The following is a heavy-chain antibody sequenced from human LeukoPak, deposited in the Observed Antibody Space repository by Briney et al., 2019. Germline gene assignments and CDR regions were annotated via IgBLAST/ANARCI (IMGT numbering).Heavy chain of an antibody. J-gene: IGHJ4*02. CDR2: IYSGGST. CDR3: AKVPRYCSGGSCYGRDY. Sequence: PGGSLRLSCAASGFTVSSNYMSWVRQAPGKGLEWVSVIYSGGSTYYADSVKGRFTVSRDNSKNTLFLQMNSLRAEDTAVHYCAKVPRYCSGGSCYGRDYWGQGTLVTVSS. V-gene: IGHV3-66*01. D-gene: IGHD2-15*01. CDR1: GFTVSSNY.